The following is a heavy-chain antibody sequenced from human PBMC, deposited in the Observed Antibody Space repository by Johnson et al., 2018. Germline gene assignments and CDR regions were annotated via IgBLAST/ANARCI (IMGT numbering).Heavy chain of an antibody. CDR2: IRSGGGTM. D-gene: IGHD4/OR15-4a*01. CDR1: GFTFSTEP. CDR3: VRDTNFAFDV. J-gene: IGHJ3*01. Sequence: VQLVQSGGGLEQPGGSLRLSCVASGFTFSTEPMNWVRQAQGKGLEWVSNIRSGGGTMAYAGSVKGRFTISRDNAKNSLFLQRNSLRVEDTAVYYCVRDTNFAFDVWGQGTMVSVSS. V-gene: IGHV3-48*01.